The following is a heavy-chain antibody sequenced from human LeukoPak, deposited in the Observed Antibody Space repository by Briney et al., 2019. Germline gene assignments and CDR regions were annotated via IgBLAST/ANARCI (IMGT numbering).Heavy chain of an antibody. CDR2: ISSSSSAI. V-gene: IGHV3-48*02. D-gene: IGHD1-26*01. Sequence: PGGSLRLSCAASGFTFSSYAMSWVRQAPGKGLEWVSYISSSSSAIYYADSVKGRFTISRDNAKNSLYPQMNSLRDDDTAVFYCARSGGGYNYFDYWGQGALVTVSS. CDR1: GFTFSSYA. J-gene: IGHJ4*02. CDR3: ARSGGGYNYFDY.